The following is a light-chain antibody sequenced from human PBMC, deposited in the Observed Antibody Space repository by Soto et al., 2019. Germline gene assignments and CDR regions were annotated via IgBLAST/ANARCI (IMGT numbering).Light chain of an antibody. J-gene: IGKJ1*01. CDR2: GAS. Sequence: EIVLTQSPGTLSLSPGERATLSCRASQSLGKTYIAWYQKTPRQATRLLIDGASSRATGTPDRFSGSGSGTDFTLTISRLEPEDFAVYYCQQYVSPTWAFGQGTKVEIK. CDR1: QSLGKTY. CDR3: QQYVSPTWA. V-gene: IGKV3-20*01.